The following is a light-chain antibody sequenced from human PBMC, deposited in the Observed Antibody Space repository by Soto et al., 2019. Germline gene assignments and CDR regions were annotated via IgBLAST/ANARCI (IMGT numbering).Light chain of an antibody. V-gene: IGKV1D-8*01. CDR2: SAS. CDR1: QDIKNY. CDR3: QQYYSFPFT. J-gene: IGKJ3*01. Sequence: MTQSPSFLSAYTADIVTISCRMSQDIKNYLAWYQQRPGKAPALLIYSASTLQNGVPSRFSGSWSGTDFTLTISRLQSEDFATYYCQQYYSFPFTFGPGTKVDI.